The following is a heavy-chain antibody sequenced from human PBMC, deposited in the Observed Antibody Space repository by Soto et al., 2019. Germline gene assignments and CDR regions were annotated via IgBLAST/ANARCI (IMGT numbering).Heavy chain of an antibody. Sequence: GGSLRLSCAASGFTFSSYWMSWVRQAPGKGLEWVANIKKDGSEKYYVDSVKGRFTIPRDNAKNSLYLQMNSLIAEDTAGYYCAREPYGSGSYCRFDYWGQGTLVTVSS. D-gene: IGHD3-10*01. V-gene: IGHV3-7*01. CDR2: IKKDGSEK. J-gene: IGHJ4*02. CDR1: GFTFSSYW. CDR3: AREPYGSGSYCRFDY.